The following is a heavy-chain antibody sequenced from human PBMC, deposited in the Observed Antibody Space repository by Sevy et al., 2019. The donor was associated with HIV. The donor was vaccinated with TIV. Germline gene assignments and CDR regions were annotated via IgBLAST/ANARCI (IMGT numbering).Heavy chain of an antibody. D-gene: IGHD2-2*01. Sequence: GGSLRLSCAASGFTFSSYSMNWVRQAPGKGLEWVSSISSSSSYIYYADSVKGRFTISRDNAKNSLYLQMNSLRAEDTAVYYCARDLPHDLGYCSSTSCYFPNAFDIWGQGTMVTASS. V-gene: IGHV3-21*01. J-gene: IGHJ3*02. CDR3: ARDLPHDLGYCSSTSCYFPNAFDI. CDR2: ISSSSSYI. CDR1: GFTFSSYS.